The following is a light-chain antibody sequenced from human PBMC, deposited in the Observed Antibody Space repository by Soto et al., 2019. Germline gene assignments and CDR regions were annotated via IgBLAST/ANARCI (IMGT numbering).Light chain of an antibody. Sequence: VLTQPASVSGSPGQSITISCTGTSTDIGAYNYVSWYQQHPGKAPKLLIYEVTNRPSGVSNRFSGSKSGNTASLTISGLQAEDEANYYCNSYTTLSNRVFGTGTKVTVL. J-gene: IGLJ1*01. CDR1: STDIGAYNY. CDR3: NSYTTLSNRV. CDR2: EVT. V-gene: IGLV2-14*01.